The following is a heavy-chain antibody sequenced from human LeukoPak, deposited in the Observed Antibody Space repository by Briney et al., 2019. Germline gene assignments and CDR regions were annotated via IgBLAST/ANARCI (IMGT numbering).Heavy chain of an antibody. Sequence: GGSLRLSCAASGFTFSSYEMNWVRQAPGKGLEWVSYISSSGSTIYYADSVKGRFTISRDNARNSLYLQMNSLRAEDTAVYYCARLGYCSGGSCYKMGLDSGYFDYWGQGTLVTVSS. CDR1: GFTFSSYE. D-gene: IGHD2-15*01. CDR3: ARLGYCSGGSCYKMGLDSGYFDY. V-gene: IGHV3-48*03. J-gene: IGHJ4*02. CDR2: ISSSGSTI.